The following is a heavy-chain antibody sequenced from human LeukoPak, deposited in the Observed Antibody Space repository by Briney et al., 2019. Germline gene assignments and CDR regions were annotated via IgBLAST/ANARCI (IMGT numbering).Heavy chain of an antibody. CDR1: GFTFSDLY. V-gene: IGHV3-72*01. CDR2: TRNKPNSYTT. J-gene: IGHJ4*02. Sequence: PGGSLRLSCAASGFTFSDLYMDWVRQAPGKGLEWVGRTRNKPNSYTTEYAASVKGRFTISRDDSKNSLFLQMNSLKTEDTAVYYCVRDFYESSGSTYYFDYWGERTLVTVSS. D-gene: IGHD3-22*01. CDR3: VRDFYESSGSTYYFDY.